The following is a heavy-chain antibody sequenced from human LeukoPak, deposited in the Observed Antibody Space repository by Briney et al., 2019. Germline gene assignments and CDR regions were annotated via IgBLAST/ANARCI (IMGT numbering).Heavy chain of an antibody. CDR3: SRGLDSRKLGY. V-gene: IGHV4-34*01. CDR2: INHSGST. J-gene: IGHJ4*02. Sequence: SETLSLTCAVYGGSFSGFYWSWIRQPPGKGLEWIGEINHSGSTNYNPSLKSRVTISVDTSKNQLSLNLNSVTAADTAVYFCSRGLDSRKLGYWGQGTLVTVSS. CDR1: GGSFSGFY. D-gene: IGHD3-22*01.